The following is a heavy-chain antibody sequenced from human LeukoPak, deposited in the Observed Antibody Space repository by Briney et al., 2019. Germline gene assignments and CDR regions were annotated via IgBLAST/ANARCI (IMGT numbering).Heavy chain of an antibody. CDR3: ARRAYSSGYYYFDY. CDR1: GGSISTTSTY. CDR2: IYYSGST. J-gene: IGHJ4*02. Sequence: PSETLSLTCTVSGGSISTTSTYWGWIRQPPGKGLEWIGYIYYSGSTNYNPSLKSRVTISVDTSKNQFSLKLSSVTAADTAVYYCARRAYSSGYYYFDYWGQGTQVTVSS. V-gene: IGHV4-61*05. D-gene: IGHD6-19*01.